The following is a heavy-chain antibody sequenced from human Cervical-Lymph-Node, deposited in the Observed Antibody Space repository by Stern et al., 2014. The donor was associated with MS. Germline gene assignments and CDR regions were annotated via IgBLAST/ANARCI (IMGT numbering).Heavy chain of an antibody. CDR1: GYTFTNNY. J-gene: IGHJ4*02. CDR2: IKPSCGSS. V-gene: IGHV1-46*03. CDR3: ARDQKNYDTGGFDY. D-gene: IGHD3-22*01. Sequence: VQLVESGAEVKKPGASVRVSCKASGYTFTNNYMHLVRQSPGQGLEWMGIIKPSCGSSIAAQKFQGRVTMTRDTSTGAVYMELSSLRSEDTALYYCARDQKNYDTGGFDYWGQGTLGTVSS.